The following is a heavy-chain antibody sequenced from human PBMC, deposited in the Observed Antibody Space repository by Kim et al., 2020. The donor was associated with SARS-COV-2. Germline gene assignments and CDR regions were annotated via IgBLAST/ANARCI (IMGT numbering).Heavy chain of an antibody. CDR2: IKSKTDGGTT. V-gene: IGHV3-15*01. CDR1: GFTFSNAW. CDR3: TTGSIAARTFDAFDI. Sequence: GGSLRLSCAASGFTFSNAWMSWVRQAPGKGLEWVGRIKSKTDGGTTDYAAPVKGRFTISRDDSKNTLYLQMNSLKTEDTAVYYCTTGSIAARTFDAFDIWGQGTMVTVSS. J-gene: IGHJ3*02. D-gene: IGHD6-6*01.